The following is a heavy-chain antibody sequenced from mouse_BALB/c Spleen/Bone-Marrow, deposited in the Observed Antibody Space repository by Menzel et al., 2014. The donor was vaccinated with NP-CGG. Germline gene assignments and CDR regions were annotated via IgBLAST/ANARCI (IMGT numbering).Heavy chain of an antibody. CDR3: ARWDVKYMYGMEY. CDR2: IDPTNGNI. J-gene: IGHJ4*01. Sequence: VQLPQSGAELVKPGASVKLSCTASGFNIKATYMHLVKQRPEQGLECIGRIDPTNGNIQYDPQFQGKAPITADTFSNTAYLQLSSLTCEDTAVYYCARWDVKYMYGMEYWGQGTSVTGSS. CDR1: GFNIKATY. D-gene: IGHD4-1*01. V-gene: IGHV14-3*02.